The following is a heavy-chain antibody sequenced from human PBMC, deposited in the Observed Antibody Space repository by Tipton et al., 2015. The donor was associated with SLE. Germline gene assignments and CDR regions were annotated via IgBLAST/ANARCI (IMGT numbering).Heavy chain of an antibody. CDR3: VRGSGNPAFNI. D-gene: IGHD3-10*01. Sequence: SLRLSCEGSGFIFSRHWMTWVRQAPGKGLEWVSGISGSGLSTDYADSVKGRFTISRDNSKQIVYLQMNSLRAEDTAVYYCVRGSGNPAFNIWGQGTMVTVSS. V-gene: IGHV3-23*01. CDR2: ISGSGLST. J-gene: IGHJ3*02. CDR1: GFIFSRHW.